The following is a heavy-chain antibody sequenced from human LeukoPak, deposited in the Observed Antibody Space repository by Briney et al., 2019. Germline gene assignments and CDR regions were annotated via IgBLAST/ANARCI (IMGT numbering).Heavy chain of an antibody. V-gene: IGHV3-23*01. J-gene: IGHJ4*02. CDR2: ISGSGGST. CDR3: TREEMVGIDGYKG. Sequence: PGGSLRLSCAASGFTVSSNYMSWVRQAPGKGLEWVSAISGSGGSTYYADSVKGRFTISRDNSKNTLYLQMNSLRAEDTAVYYCTREEMVGIDGYKGWGRGTLVTVSS. CDR1: GFTVSSNY. D-gene: IGHD5-24*01.